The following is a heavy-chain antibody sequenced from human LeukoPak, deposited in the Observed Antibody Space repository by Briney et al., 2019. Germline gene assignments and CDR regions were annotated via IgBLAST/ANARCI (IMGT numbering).Heavy chain of an antibody. V-gene: IGHV4-59*08. CDR2: IYYSGST. J-gene: IGHJ3*02. CDR3: ARWRAYCGGDCYYDAFDI. CDR1: GGSISSYY. D-gene: IGHD2-21*02. Sequence: KPSETLSLTCTVAGGSISSYYWSWIRQPPGKGLECIGYIYYSGSTNYNPSLKSRVTISVDTSKNQFSLKLSSVTAADTAVYYCARWRAYCGGDCYYDAFDIWGQGTMVTVSS.